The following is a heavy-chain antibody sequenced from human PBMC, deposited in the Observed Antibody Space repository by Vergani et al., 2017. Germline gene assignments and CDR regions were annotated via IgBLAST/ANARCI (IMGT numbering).Heavy chain of an antibody. V-gene: IGHV4-34*01. J-gene: IGHJ4*02. CDR3: ASLGRITMIVGN. CDR2: INHSGST. Sequence: QVQLQQWGAGLLKPSETLSLTCAVYGGSFSGYYWSWIRQPPGKGLEWIGEINHSGSTNYNPSLKSRVPISVDTSKNQFSLKLSSVTAADTAVYYGASLGRITMIVGNWGQGTLVTVSS. CDR1: GGSFSGYY. D-gene: IGHD3-22*01.